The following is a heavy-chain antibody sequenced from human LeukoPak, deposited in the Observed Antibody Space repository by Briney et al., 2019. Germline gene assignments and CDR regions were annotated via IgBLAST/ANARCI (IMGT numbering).Heavy chain of an antibody. D-gene: IGHD5-18*01. CDR3: AKEGYSYGAPLFDP. Sequence: GGALRLSCAASGFTFDDYAMHWVRQAPGKGLEWFSLISGDGGSTYYADSVKGRFTISRDNSKNSLYLQMNSLRTEDTALYYCAKEGYSYGAPLFDPWGQGTLVTVSS. CDR2: ISGDGGST. CDR1: GFTFDDYA. J-gene: IGHJ5*02. V-gene: IGHV3-43*02.